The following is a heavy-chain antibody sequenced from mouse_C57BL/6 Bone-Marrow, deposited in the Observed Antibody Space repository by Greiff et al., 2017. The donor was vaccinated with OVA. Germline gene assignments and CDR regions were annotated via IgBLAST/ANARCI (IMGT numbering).Heavy chain of an antibody. CDR2: IYPSDSET. D-gene: IGHD1-1*01. Sequence: VQLQQPGAELVRPGSSVKLSCKASGYTFTSYWMDWVKQRPGQGLEWIGNIYPSDSETHYNQKFKDKATLTVDKSSSTAYMQLSSLTSEVSAVYYCARDLLLRAWFAYWGQGTLVTVSA. CDR1: GYTFTSYW. V-gene: IGHV1-61*01. CDR3: ARDLLLRAWFAY. J-gene: IGHJ3*01.